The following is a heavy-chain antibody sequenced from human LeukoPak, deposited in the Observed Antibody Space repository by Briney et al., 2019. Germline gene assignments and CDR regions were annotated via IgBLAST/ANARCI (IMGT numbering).Heavy chain of an antibody. D-gene: IGHD2-15*01. Sequence: AGGSLRLSCAASGFTFSSYWMHWVRQAPGKGLVWVSRINSDGSSTSYADSVKGRFTISRDNAKNTLYLQMNSLRAEDTAVYYCVRDSPHSGFNVDFDCWGQGTLVTVSS. CDR2: INSDGSST. CDR1: GFTFSSYW. J-gene: IGHJ4*02. V-gene: IGHV3-74*01. CDR3: VRDSPHSGFNVDFDC.